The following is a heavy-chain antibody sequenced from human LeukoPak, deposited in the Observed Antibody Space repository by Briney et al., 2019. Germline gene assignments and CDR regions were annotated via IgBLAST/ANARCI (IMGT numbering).Heavy chain of an antibody. CDR1: GSTVSNTY. D-gene: IGHD4-11*01. CDR3: ARLHRRQFTSFDY. Sequence: PGGSLSLSCAASGSTVSNTYMSWVRSAPGKGLEWVSAIYSEGSTYYLDSVRGRFTISRDSSNNTLYLQMNSLRADDTAVYYCARLHRRQFTSFDYWGQGTLITVS. CDR2: IYSEGST. V-gene: IGHV3-53*01. J-gene: IGHJ4*02.